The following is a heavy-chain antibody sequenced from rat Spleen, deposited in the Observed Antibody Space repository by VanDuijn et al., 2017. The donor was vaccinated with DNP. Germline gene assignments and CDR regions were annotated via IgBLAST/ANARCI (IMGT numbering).Heavy chain of an antibody. J-gene: IGHJ3*01. D-gene: IGHD3-4*01. Sequence: EVQLVESGGDLVQPGRSLKLSCVASGFTFNNYWMTWIRQVPGKGLEWVASITSSGGSTYYPDSVKGRFTISRDNAKNTLYLQMNSLRSEDTATYYCVQPFAYWGQGTLVTVSS. V-gene: IGHV5-31*01. CDR1: GFTFNNYW. CDR3: VQPFAY. CDR2: ITSSGGST.